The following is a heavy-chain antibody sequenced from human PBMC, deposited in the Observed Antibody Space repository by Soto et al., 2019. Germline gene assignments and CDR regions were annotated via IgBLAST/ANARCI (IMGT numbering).Heavy chain of an antibody. J-gene: IGHJ6*02. Sequence: ASVKVSCKASGYTFTGYYMHWVRQAPGQGLEWMGWINPNSGGTNYAQKFQGWVTMTRDTSISTAYMELCRLRSDDTAVYYCARVSYYYDSSGYYPPWYYYGMDVWGQGTTVTVSS. CDR1: GYTFTGYY. D-gene: IGHD3-22*01. CDR2: INPNSGGT. CDR3: ARVSYYYDSSGYYPPWYYYGMDV. V-gene: IGHV1-2*04.